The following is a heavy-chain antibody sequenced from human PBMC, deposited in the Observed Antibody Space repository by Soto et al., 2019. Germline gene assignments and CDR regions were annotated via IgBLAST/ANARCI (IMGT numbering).Heavy chain of an antibody. J-gene: IGHJ6*03. Sequence: EVQLVESGGGLVQPGGSLRLSCAASGFTFSSYSMNWVRQAPGKGLEWVSYISSSSSTIYYADSVQGRFTISRDNAKNSLYLQMNSLRAEDTAVYYCARDELGSFLDYGDYVGGRSYYYYYMDVWGKGTTVTVSS. CDR1: GFTFSSYS. CDR2: ISSSSSTI. CDR3: ARDELGSFLDYGDYVGGRSYYYYYMDV. V-gene: IGHV3-48*01. D-gene: IGHD4-17*01.